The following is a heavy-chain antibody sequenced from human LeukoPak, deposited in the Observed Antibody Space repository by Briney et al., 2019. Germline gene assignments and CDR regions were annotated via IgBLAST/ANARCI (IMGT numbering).Heavy chain of an antibody. J-gene: IGHJ4*02. D-gene: IGHD2-2*02. CDR2: IRYDGSNK. CDR1: GFTFSSYG. CDR3: AKAPVVPAAIPASFDY. Sequence: GGSLRLSCAASGFTFSSYGMHWVRQAPGKGLEWVAFIRYDGSNKYYADSVKGRFTISRDNSKNTLYLQMNSLRAEDTAVYYCAKAPVVPAAIPASFDYWGQGTLVTVSS. V-gene: IGHV3-30*02.